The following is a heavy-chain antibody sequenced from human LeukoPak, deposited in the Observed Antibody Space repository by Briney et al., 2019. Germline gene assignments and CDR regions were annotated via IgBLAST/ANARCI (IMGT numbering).Heavy chain of an antibody. V-gene: IGHV4-38-2*02. J-gene: IGHJ5*02. CDR1: GYSISSGYY. CDR3: ARDPGSSWYLSWFDP. CDR2: IYHSGST. Sequence: SETLSLTCTVSGYSISSGYYWGWIRQPPGKGLEWIGSIYHSGSTYYNPSLKSRVTISVDTSKNQFSLKLSSVTAADTAVYYCARDPGSSWYLSWFDPWGQGTLVTVSS. D-gene: IGHD6-13*01.